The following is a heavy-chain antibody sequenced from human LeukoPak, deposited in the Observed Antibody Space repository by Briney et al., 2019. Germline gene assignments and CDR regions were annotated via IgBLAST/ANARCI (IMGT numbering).Heavy chain of an antibody. CDR1: GFTFSIYA. CDR3: AKVEPFCGGACYSGFNY. D-gene: IGHD2-21*02. Sequence: GGSLRLSCAASGFTFSIYAMSWVRQAPGEGLQWVSAISGSASSTYYADSVKGRFTISRDNSKNTLYLQMNSLRAEDTAVYYCAKVEPFCGGACYSGFNYWGQGTLVTVSS. V-gene: IGHV3-23*01. J-gene: IGHJ4*02. CDR2: ISGSASST.